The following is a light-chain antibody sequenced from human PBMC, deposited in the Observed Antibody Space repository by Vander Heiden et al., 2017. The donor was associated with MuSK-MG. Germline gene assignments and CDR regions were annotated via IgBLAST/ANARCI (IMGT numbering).Light chain of an antibody. CDR3: QAWDSSVV. V-gene: IGLV3-1*01. CDR2: QDS. J-gene: IGLJ2*01. Sequence: SYELTQPPSVSVSPGQTASITCSGDKLGDKYACWYQQKPGQSPVLVIYQDSKRPSGIPERLSGSKYGKTATLTISGTQAMEEAYYYCQAWDSSVVFGGGTKLTVL. CDR1: KLGDKY.